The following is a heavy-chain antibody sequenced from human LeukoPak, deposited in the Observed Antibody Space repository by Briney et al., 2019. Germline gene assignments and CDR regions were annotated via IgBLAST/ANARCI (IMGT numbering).Heavy chain of an antibody. CDR2: IYYSGNT. Sequence: PSETLSLTCTVSGGSISSSSYYWGWIRQPPGKGLEWIGSIYYSGNTYHNPSLKSRVTISVDTSKNQFSLKLSSVTAADTAVYYCARSDGYGLVGIWGQGTMVTVSS. CDR3: ARSDGYGLVGI. J-gene: IGHJ3*02. CDR1: GGSISSSSYY. V-gene: IGHV4-39*07. D-gene: IGHD3-10*01.